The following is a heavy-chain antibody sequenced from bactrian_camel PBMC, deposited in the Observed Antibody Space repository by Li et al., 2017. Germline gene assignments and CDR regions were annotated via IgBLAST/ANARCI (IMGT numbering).Heavy chain of an antibody. CDR2: IDSDGDT. J-gene: IGHJ4*01. CDR1: GYTYDTYC. V-gene: IGHV3S55*01. CDR3: AADLVTDEPSLVEREYYY. Sequence: HVQLVESGGGSVQAGGSLRLSCAARGYTYDTYCMGWFRRPPGKEREGIAVIDSDGDTAYAESLKDRFTISVDNAKNTLYLQINSLKPEDSATYYCAADLVTDEPSLVEREYYYGGQGT. D-gene: IGHD1*01.